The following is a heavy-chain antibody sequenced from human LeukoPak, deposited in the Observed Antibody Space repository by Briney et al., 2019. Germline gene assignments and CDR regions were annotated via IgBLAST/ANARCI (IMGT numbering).Heavy chain of an antibody. CDR1: DVSITSSY. CDR3: ARGIWFGEGYYFYIDV. CDR2: IYYSGTT. J-gene: IGHJ6*03. Sequence: SETLSLTCSVSDVSITSSYWSWIRQPPGKGLEWIGYIYYSGTTHYNPSHKSRLTISVDKAKNQFSLKRTSGTAADTAVYYWARGIWFGEGYYFYIDVWGKGTTVTISS. D-gene: IGHD3-10*01. V-gene: IGHV4-59*01.